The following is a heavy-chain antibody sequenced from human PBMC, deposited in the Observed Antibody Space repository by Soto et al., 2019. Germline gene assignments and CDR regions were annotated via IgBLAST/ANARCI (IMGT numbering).Heavy chain of an antibody. Sequence: QVQLVESGGGVVQPGRSLRLSCAASGFTFNNYGMHWVRQAPGKGLEWLAVIWNDGSNSSYANSVKGRFTISRDNSNIPLYQQMSSLRAEGTARYYCARRQIPPPTRGAANARGGMDVWGQGTMVTVSS. CDR3: ARRQIPPPTRGAANARGGMDV. CDR1: GFTFNNYG. V-gene: IGHV3-33*01. J-gene: IGHJ6*02. D-gene: IGHD6-13*01. CDR2: IWNDGSNS.